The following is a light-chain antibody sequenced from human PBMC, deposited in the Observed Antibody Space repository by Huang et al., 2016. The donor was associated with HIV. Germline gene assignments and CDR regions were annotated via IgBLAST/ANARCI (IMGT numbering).Light chain of an antibody. CDR1: QSVSSY. CDR2: DAS. Sequence: EIVLTQSPATLSLSPGERATLSCRASQSVSSYLAWYQQKPGQAPRLLIYDASNRATGSPAGCSGSGSGTDFTLIISSREPEDFAVYYCQQRSNWPPVTFGPGTKVDIK. J-gene: IGKJ3*01. CDR3: QQRSNWPPVT. V-gene: IGKV3-11*01.